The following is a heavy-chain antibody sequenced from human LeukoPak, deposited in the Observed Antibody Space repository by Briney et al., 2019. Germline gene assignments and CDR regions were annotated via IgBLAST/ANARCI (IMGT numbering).Heavy chain of an antibody. CDR1: GDSMSNYC. CDR3: ARDRQLERRGLDY. D-gene: IGHD1-1*01. CDR2: VYYSGST. Sequence: PSETLSLTCTVSGDSMSNYCWSWIRQPPGKGLEWIGFVYYSGSTNYNPSLKSRVTISIDTSKNQFSLKLSSVTPADTAVYYCARDRQLERRGLDYWGQGALVTVSS. V-gene: IGHV4-59*01. J-gene: IGHJ4*02.